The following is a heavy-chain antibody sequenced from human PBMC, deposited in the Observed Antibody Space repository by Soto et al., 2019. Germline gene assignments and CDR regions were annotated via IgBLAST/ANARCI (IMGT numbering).Heavy chain of an antibody. CDR1: GGSFSGYY. J-gene: IGHJ4*02. V-gene: IGHV4-34*01. Sequence: QVQLQQWGAGLLKPSETLSLTCAVYGGSFSGYYWSWIRQPPGKGLEWIGEINHSGSTNYNPSLKSRVPISVDTSKNQFSLKLSSVTAADTAVYYCARVFGEFPIRNFDYWGQGTLVTVSS. D-gene: IGHD3-10*01. CDR2: INHSGST. CDR3: ARVFGEFPIRNFDY.